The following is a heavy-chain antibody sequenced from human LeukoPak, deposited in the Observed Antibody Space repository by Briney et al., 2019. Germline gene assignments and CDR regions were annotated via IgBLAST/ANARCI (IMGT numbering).Heavy chain of an antibody. D-gene: IGHD7-27*01. J-gene: IGHJ3*02. CDR2: ISSSGSTI. Sequence: GGSLRLSCAASGFTFSSYEMNWVRQAPGKGLEWVSYISSSGSTIYYADSVKGRFTISRDNAKNSLHLQMNSLRAEDTAVYYCARSGAAVAFDIWGQGTMVTVSS. CDR3: ARSGAAVAFDI. V-gene: IGHV3-48*03. CDR1: GFTFSSYE.